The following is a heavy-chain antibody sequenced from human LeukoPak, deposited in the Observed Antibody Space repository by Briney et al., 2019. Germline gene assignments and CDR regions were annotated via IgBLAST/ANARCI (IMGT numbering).Heavy chain of an antibody. D-gene: IGHD1-14*01. CDR1: GFTFGDYA. J-gene: IGHJ3*02. Sequence: PGGSLRLSCTASGFTFGDYAMSWFRQAPGKGLEWVGFIRSKTYGGTTEYAASVKGRFTISRDDSKSIAYLQMNSLKTEDTAVYYCTRDLAYPDDAFDIWGQGTMVTVSS. CDR3: TRDLAYPDDAFDI. CDR2: IRSKTYGGTT. V-gene: IGHV3-49*03.